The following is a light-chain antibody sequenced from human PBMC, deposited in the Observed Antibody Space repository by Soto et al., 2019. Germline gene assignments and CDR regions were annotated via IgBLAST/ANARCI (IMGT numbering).Light chain of an antibody. J-gene: IGLJ2*01. CDR2: DNN. CDR1: SSNIGNHY. CDR3: GTWDSSVSAVV. Sequence: QSVLTQPPSVSAAPGQKVTISCSGSSSNIGNHYVSWYQQLPGTAPKLLIYDNNKRHSGIPDRFAGSKTGTSATLGITGLQTGDEADYYGGTWDSSVSAVVFGGGTKLTVL. V-gene: IGLV1-51*01.